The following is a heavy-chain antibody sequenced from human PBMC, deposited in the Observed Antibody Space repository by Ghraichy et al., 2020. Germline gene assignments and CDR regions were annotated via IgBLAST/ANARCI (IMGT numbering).Heavy chain of an antibody. CDR1: GFTFGDYA. D-gene: IGHD2-8*01. CDR3: TRGVVWLRSTTADAFDI. CDR2: IRSKAYGGTT. V-gene: IGHV3-49*03. Sequence: GGSLRLSCTASGFTFGDYAMSWFRQAPGKGLEWVGFIRSKAYGGTTEYAASVKGRFTISRDDSKSIAYLQMNSLKTEDTAVYYCTRGVVWLRSTTADAFDIWGQGTMVTVSS. J-gene: IGHJ3*02.